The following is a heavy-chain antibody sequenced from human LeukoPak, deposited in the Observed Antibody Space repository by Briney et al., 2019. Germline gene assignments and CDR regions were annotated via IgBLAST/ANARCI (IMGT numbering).Heavy chain of an antibody. CDR3: ATETIGRHYDY. CDR2: IGPTGTDR. D-gene: IGHD1-14*01. V-gene: IGHV3-21*01. J-gene: IGHJ4*02. Sequence: GGSLRLSCAASGFTFSSCGFNWVRQAPGKGLEWVSSIGPTGTDRYYADSVRGWFTISRDNAKNSMYLQMDSLRDEDTAVYYCATETIGRHYDYWGQGTLLTVSS. CDR1: GFTFSSCG.